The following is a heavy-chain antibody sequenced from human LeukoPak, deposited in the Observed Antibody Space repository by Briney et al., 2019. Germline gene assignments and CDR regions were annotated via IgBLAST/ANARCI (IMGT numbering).Heavy chain of an antibody. CDR3: ASPLTVTGDAFDI. D-gene: IGHD4-11*01. J-gene: IGHJ3*02. Sequence: SETLSLTCAVYGGSFSGYYWSWIRQPPGKGLEWIGEINHSGSTNYNPSLKSRVTISVDTSKNQFSLKLSSVTAADTAVYYCASPLTVTGDAFDIWGQGTMVTVSS. V-gene: IGHV4-34*01. CDR2: INHSGST. CDR1: GGSFSGYY.